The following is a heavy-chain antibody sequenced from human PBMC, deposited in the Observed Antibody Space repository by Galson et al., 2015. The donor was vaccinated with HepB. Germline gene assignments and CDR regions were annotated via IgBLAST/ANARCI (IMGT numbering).Heavy chain of an antibody. CDR3: ARDPGYCSGGSCSDEDAFDI. Sequence: SETLSLTCTVSGGSISSYYWSWIRQPAGKGLEWIGRIYTSGSTNYNPSPKSRVTMSVDTSKNQFSLKLSSVTAADTAVYYCARDPGYCSGGSCSDEDAFDIWGQGTMVTVSS. D-gene: IGHD2-15*01. CDR2: IYTSGST. J-gene: IGHJ3*02. CDR1: GGSISSYY. V-gene: IGHV4-4*07.